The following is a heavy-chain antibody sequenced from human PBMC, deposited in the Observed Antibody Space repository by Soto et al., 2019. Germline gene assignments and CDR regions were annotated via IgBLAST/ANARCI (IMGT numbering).Heavy chain of an antibody. Sequence: QVQLVQSGAEVKKPGASVKVSCKASGYTFTGYYMHWVQQAPGQGLEWMGWINPNSGGTNYAQKFQGRVTMTRDTSISTAYMELSRLRSDDTAVYYCARDQPPLQYYDFWSGYYDYWGQGTLVTVSS. CDR3: ARDQPPLQYYDFWSGYYDY. V-gene: IGHV1-2*02. CDR2: INPNSGGT. J-gene: IGHJ4*02. CDR1: GYTFTGYY. D-gene: IGHD3-3*01.